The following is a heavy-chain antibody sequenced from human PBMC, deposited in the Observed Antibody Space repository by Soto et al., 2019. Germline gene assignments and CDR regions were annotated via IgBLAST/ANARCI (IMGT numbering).Heavy chain of an antibody. D-gene: IGHD2-2*01. CDR1: GGTFNRYT. CDR3: ARASGLSDVVPAAISAMHV. CDR2: IIPMFGIA. Sequence: QVQLVQSGAEVKKPGSSVKVSCKGSGGTFNRYTITWVRQAPGQGLEWMGRIIPMFGIASYAQNFQGRVTITADKSTSTAYTASGSLRSEAPAVYYCARASGLSDVVPAAISAMHVWGQGTTVTVSS. J-gene: IGHJ6*02. V-gene: IGHV1-69*02.